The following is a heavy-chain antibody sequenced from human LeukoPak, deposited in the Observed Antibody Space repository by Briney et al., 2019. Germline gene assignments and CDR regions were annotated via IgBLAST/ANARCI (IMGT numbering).Heavy chain of an antibody. CDR2: VHYTGST. CDR1: GGSINYFY. D-gene: IGHD2-15*01. J-gene: IGHJ4*02. CDR3: ARVDVVAKTPTALDY. V-gene: IGHV4-59*01. Sequence: PSETLSLTCTVSGGSINYFYWTWIRQLPGKGLEWIGDVHYTGSTNHNPTLKSRVTISVDASKNQFSLRLSSVTAADTAVYYCARVDVVAKTPTALDYWGQGTLVAVAS.